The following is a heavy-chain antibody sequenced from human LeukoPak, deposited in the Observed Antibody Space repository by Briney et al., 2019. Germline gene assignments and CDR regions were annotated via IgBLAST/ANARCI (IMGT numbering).Heavy chain of an antibody. V-gene: IGHV3-53*01. CDR1: GFTVDTKY. CDR2: LYSGGDT. CDR3: ARVGDHYHWNFDL. J-gene: IGHJ2*01. D-gene: IGHD3-10*01. Sequence: GGSLRLSCAASGFTVDTKYMTWVRQAPGKGLEWVSILYSGGDTYYADSVKGRFTISRDNSRNTLSLQMNSLRVEDPAVYYCARVGDHYHWNFDLWGRGTLVTVSS.